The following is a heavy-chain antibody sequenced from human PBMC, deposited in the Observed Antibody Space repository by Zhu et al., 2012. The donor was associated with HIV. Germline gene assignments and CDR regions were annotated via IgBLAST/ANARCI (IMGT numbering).Heavy chain of an antibody. D-gene: IGHD3-10*01. CDR3: ARAGWIGDRLPH. Sequence: QVQLQESGPGLVKPSQTLSLTCTVSGGSINSGAYYWSWIRQPPGKGLEWIGYIYYNGNTYYNPSLKSRVTISVDTSKNQFSLKLNSVTAADTAVYYCARAGWIGDRLPHWGQGTLVTVSS. V-gene: IGHV4-30-4*08. J-gene: IGHJ4*02. CDR2: IYYNGNT. CDR1: GGSINSGAYY.